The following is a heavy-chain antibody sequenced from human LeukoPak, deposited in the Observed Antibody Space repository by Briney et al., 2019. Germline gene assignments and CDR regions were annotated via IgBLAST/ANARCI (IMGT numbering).Heavy chain of an antibody. J-gene: IGHJ5*02. CDR1: GGSISSGDYY. Sequence: SQTLSLTCTVSGGSISSGDYYWSWIRQPPGKGLEWIGYIYYSGSTYYNPSLKSRVTISVDTSKNQFSLKLSSVTAADTAVYYCARARITMVRGVIISRSRGNWFDPWGQGTLVTVSS. V-gene: IGHV4-30-4*01. D-gene: IGHD3-10*01. CDR2: IYYSGST. CDR3: ARARITMVRGVIISRSRGNWFDP.